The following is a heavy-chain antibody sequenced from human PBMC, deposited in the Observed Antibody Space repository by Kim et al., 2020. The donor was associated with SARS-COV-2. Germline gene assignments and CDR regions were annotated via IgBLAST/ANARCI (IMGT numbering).Heavy chain of an antibody. D-gene: IGHD3-10*01. CDR1: GYTFTSYD. V-gene: IGHV1-3*01. CDR3: ASAWFGKHHFDY. CDR2: INAGNGHI. Sequence: ASVKVSCKASGYTFTSYDMHWVRQAPGQRLEWMGWINAGNGHIKYSQKFQGRVTFTRDTSANTAYMDLNDLTSEDTAVYHCASAWFGKHHFDYWGQGTLVSVSS. J-gene: IGHJ4*02.